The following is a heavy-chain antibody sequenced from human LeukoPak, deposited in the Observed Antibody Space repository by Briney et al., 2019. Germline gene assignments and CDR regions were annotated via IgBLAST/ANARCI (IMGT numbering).Heavy chain of an antibody. CDR2: INHSGST. V-gene: IGHV4-34*01. CDR3: ARRVSAYYYDSSGPRMDV. CDR1: GGSFSGYY. J-gene: IGHJ6*03. D-gene: IGHD3-22*01. Sequence: SETLSLTCAVYGGSFSGYYWSWIRQPPGKGLEWIGEINHSGSTNYNPSLKSRVTIPVDTSKNQFSLKLSSVTAADTAVYYCARRVSAYYYDSSGPRMDVWGKGTTVTVS.